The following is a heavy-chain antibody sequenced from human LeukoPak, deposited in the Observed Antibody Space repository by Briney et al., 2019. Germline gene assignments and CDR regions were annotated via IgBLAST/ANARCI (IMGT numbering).Heavy chain of an antibody. J-gene: IGHJ4*02. V-gene: IGHV4-34*01. CDR3: ARGVYIAAAQYAY. CDR1: GGPFTNYY. Sequence: PSETLSLTCAVYGGPFTNYYWSWIHQPPGKGLEWIGESHHSGSTNYNPSLKSRVTISVDTSKNQFSLKLSSVTAADTAVYYCARGVYIAAAQYAYWGQGTLVTVSS. D-gene: IGHD6-13*01. CDR2: SHHSGST.